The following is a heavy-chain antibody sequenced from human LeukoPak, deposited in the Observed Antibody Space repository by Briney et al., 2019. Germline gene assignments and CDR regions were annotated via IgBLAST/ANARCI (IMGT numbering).Heavy chain of an antibody. D-gene: IGHD2-2*01. Sequence: GESLKISCKTSGYNFTTYWIGWVRQMPGEGLEWMGDIYPYDSDTRYNPSFEGQVTLSADKSIRTAYLQWNSLKNPDSAMYYCARHGGGYCRTGSCYLFDPWGQGTLVTVSS. V-gene: IGHV5-51*01. CDR1: GYNFTTYW. J-gene: IGHJ5*02. CDR2: IYPYDSDT. CDR3: ARHGGGYCRTGSCYLFDP.